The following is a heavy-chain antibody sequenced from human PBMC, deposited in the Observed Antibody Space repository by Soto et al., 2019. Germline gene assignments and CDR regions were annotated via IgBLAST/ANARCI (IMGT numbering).Heavy chain of an antibody. CDR1: GGTFSSYT. CDR2: IIPILGIA. J-gene: IGHJ6*03. V-gene: IGHV1-69*02. D-gene: IGHD2-15*01. CDR3: GRGWYYYMDL. Sequence: QVQLVQSGAEVKKPGSSVKVSCKASGGTFSSYTISWVRQAPGQGLEWMGRIIPILGIANYAQKFQGRVTITADKFTSTAYMEVRSLRSEDTGVYFRGRGWYYYMDLWGKGNTVTVFS.